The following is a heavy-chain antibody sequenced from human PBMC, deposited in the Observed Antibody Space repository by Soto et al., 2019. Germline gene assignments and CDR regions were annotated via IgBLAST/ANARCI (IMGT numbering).Heavy chain of an antibody. CDR2: IYYTGRT. CDR3: ATGYYDTSDYYPHFDR. Sequence: SETMSPTCIVDAGSISRYYWSCIRQPPGKGLEWIAYIYYTGRTNYNTSLKRRVTISVATSKSQFSLKLSSVTAADTAVYYCATGYYDTSDYYPHFDRWGQGALVTVSS. D-gene: IGHD3-22*01. CDR1: AGSISRYY. V-gene: IGHV4-59*12. J-gene: IGHJ4*02.